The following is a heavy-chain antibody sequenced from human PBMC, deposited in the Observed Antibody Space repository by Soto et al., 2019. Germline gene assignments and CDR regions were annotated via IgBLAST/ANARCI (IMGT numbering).Heavy chain of an antibody. J-gene: IGHJ6*02. V-gene: IGHV4-39*01. D-gene: IGHD3-3*01. CDR3: ATIPRDFWSGYLIGYYGMDV. CDR1: GGSISSSSYY. CDR2: IYYSGST. Sequence: SETLSLTCTVSGGSISSSSYYWGWIRQPPGKGLEWIGSIYYSGSTYYNPSLKSRVTISVDTSKNQFSLKLSSVTAADTAVYYCATIPRDFWSGYLIGYYGMDVWGQGTTVTVSS.